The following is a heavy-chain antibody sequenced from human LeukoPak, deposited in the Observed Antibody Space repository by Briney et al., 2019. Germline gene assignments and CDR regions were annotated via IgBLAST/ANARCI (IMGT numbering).Heavy chain of an antibody. V-gene: IGHV7-4-1*02. Sequence: GASVKVSCKASGYTFTSYAMNWVRQAPGQGLEWMGWINTNTGNPTYAQGFTGRFVFSLDTSVSTAYLQISSLKAEDTAVYYCARSYMVRGVLDWFDPWGQGTLVTVSS. CDR1: GYTFTSYA. D-gene: IGHD3-10*01. J-gene: IGHJ5*02. CDR2: INTNTGNP. CDR3: ARSYMVRGVLDWFDP.